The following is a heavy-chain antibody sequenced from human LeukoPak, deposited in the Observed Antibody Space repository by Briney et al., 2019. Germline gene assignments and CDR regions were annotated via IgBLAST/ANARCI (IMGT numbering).Heavy chain of an antibody. D-gene: IGHD2-15*01. CDR3: ARIRLGDCSGGSCRTYYYYYMDV. CDR1: GFTFSSYS. V-gene: IGHV3-21*01. CDR2: ISSSSSYI. Sequence: GGSLRLSCAASGFTFSSYSMNWVRQAPGKGLEWVSSISSSSSYICYADSVKGRFTISRDNAKNSLYLQMNSLRAEDTAVYYCARIRLGDCSGGSCRTYYYYYMDVWGKGTTVTVSS. J-gene: IGHJ6*03.